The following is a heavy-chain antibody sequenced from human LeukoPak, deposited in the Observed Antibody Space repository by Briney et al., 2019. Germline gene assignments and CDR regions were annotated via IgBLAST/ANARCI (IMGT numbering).Heavy chain of an antibody. CDR2: ISGSGGST. V-gene: IGHV3-23*01. Sequence: GGSLRLSCAASGFTFSSYAISWVRQAPGKGLEWVSAISGSGGSTYYADFVKGRFTISRDNSKNTLYLQMNSLRAEDTAVYYCAKALSRGVIITKNPSNYYYGMDVWGKGTTVTVSS. J-gene: IGHJ6*04. CDR3: AKALSRGVIITKNPSNYYYGMDV. CDR1: GFTFSSYA. D-gene: IGHD3-10*01.